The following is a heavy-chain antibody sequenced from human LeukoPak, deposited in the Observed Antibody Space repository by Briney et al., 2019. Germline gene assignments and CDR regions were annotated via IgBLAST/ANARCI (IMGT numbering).Heavy chain of an antibody. J-gene: IGHJ3*02. V-gene: IGHV3-74*01. CDR2: ISPDGSRT. CDR1: GFTFSSYW. Sequence: PGGSLRLSCAGSGFTFSSYWMHWVRQAPGKGLVWVSHISPDGSRTSYVDSVKGRFTMSRDNAKNTQYLQVNSLRAEDTAVYYCARGLGSGYAFDIWGQGTMVTVSS. CDR3: ARGLGSGYAFDI. D-gene: IGHD3-10*01.